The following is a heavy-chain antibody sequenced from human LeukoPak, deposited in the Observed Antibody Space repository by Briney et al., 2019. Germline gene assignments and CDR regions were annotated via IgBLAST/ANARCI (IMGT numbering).Heavy chain of an antibody. CDR2: IYSGGST. D-gene: IGHD1-26*01. Sequence: PGGSLRLSCAASGFTVSSNYMSWVRQAPGKGLEWVSVIYSGGSTYYADSVKGRFTISRDNSRNTLYLQMDSLGAEDTAVYYCAKSPGSHYYFSGMDVWRQGTTVTVSS. J-gene: IGHJ6*02. CDR3: AKSPGSHYYFSGMDV. V-gene: IGHV3-66*01. CDR1: GFTVSSNY.